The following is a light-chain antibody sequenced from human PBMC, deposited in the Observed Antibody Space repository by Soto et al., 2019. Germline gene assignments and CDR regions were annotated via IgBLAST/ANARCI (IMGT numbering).Light chain of an antibody. J-gene: IGLJ3*02. V-gene: IGLV2-14*01. CDR3: SSYAGMYIWL. Sequence: QSALTQPASVSGSPGQSITISCTGTSSDVGGYNYVSWYQQYPGKAPKLMIYEVTNRPSGVSNRFSGSKSGNTASLTISGLQAEDEADYYCSSYAGMYIWLFGGGTKVTVL. CDR2: EVT. CDR1: SSDVGGYNY.